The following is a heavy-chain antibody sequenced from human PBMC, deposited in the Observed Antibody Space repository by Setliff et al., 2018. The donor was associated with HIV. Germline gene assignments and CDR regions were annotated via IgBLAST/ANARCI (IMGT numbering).Heavy chain of an antibody. CDR1: GFTLREAS. D-gene: IGHD2-2*01. Sequence: GASVKVSCKVSGFTLREASMHCVRQAPGKGLEWMGYFDPEDGETVYAQKFQGRVTMTEDTSTNTAYMELSGLRSGDTAVYYCAIDMVGGWLRPMPDFWGQGALVTVSS. J-gene: IGHJ4*02. CDR3: AIDMVGGWLRPMPDF. V-gene: IGHV1-24*01. CDR2: FDPEDGET.